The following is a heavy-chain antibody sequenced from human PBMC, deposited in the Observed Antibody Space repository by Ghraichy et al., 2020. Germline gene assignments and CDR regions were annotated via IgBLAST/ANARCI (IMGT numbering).Heavy chain of an antibody. Sequence: GGSLRLSCAASGFTVSSNYLSWVRQAPGKGLEWVSVIYSGGNTYYADSVKGRFTISRDNSKNTLYLQMNSLNADDTAVYYCARASIENSGNVYSYWGQGTLVTVSS. CDR2: IYSGGNT. J-gene: IGHJ4*02. V-gene: IGHV3-66*02. CDR1: GFTVSSNY. CDR3: ARASIENSGNVYSY. D-gene: IGHD5/OR15-5a*01.